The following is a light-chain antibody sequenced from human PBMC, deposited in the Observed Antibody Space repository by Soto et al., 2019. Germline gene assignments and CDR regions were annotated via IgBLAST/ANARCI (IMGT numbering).Light chain of an antibody. CDR1: QDISNY. CDR2: DAS. CDR3: QQSYSNIWT. J-gene: IGKJ1*01. V-gene: IGKV1-33*01. Sequence: DIQMTQSPSSLSASVGDRVTITCQASQDISNYLNWYQQKPGKAPKLLIYDASNLETGVPSRFSGSGSGTDFTFTISSLQPEDIATYYCQQSYSNIWTFGQGTKVDIK.